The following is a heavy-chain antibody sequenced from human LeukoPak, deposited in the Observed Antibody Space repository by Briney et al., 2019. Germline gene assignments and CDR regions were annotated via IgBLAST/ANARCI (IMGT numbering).Heavy chain of an antibody. Sequence: PGGSLRLSCAASGFTFSNYNMNWVRQAPGKVLEWVSSITYSSTYIYYADSVKGRFTISRDNAKNSVYLEMNSLGAEDTAVYYCAKDPCSGGSCYSIDYWGQGTLVTVSS. CDR3: AKDPCSGGSCYSIDY. CDR1: GFTFSNYN. V-gene: IGHV3-21*04. D-gene: IGHD2-15*01. CDR2: ITYSSTYI. J-gene: IGHJ4*02.